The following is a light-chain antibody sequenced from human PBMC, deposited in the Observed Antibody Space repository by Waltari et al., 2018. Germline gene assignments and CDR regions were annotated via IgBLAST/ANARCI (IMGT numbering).Light chain of an antibody. J-gene: IGLJ2*01. CDR2: DNR. V-gene: IGLV1-40*01. Sequence: QSVLTQPPSVSGAPGQRVLISCTGSRSNIGAGYDVHWYQQLPGTSAKLLIYDNRSRPSGVPDRFSGSKSGTSASLAITGLQAEDEAAYYCQSFDNSLSGVVFGGGTKLTVL. CDR3: QSFDNSLSGVV. CDR1: RSNIGAGYD.